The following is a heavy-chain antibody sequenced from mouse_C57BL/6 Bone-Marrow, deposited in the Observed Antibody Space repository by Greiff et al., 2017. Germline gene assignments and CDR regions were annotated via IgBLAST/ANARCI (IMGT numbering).Heavy chain of an antibody. D-gene: IGHD1-1*01. Sequence: QVQLQQSGAELARPGASVKLSCKASGYTFTSYGISWVKQRTGQGLEWIGEIYPRSGNTYYNEKFKGKATLTADKSSSTAYMELRSLTSEDSAVYFCARGYYYGSSLTMDDWGQGTSVTVSS. V-gene: IGHV1-81*01. CDR3: ARGYYYGSSLTMDD. CDR1: GYTFTSYG. J-gene: IGHJ4*01. CDR2: IYPRSGNT.